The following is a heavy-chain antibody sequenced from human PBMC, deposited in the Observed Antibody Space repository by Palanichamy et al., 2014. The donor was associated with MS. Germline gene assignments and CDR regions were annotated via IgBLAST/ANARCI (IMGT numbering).Heavy chain of an antibody. D-gene: IGHD3-22*01. CDR1: GFTFSNYW. J-gene: IGHJ4*02. CDR3: ARDSSDWHFLHY. Sequence: EVQLVGSGGGLVQPGGSLRLSCVGSGFTFSNYWINWVRQAPGKGLEWVANIQPDGSGEYYVDSVKGRFTISRDNAKNSLYLQMNSLTVEDTALYYCARDSSDWHFLHYRGQGTVVTVSS. CDR2: IQPDGSGE. V-gene: IGHV3-7*03.